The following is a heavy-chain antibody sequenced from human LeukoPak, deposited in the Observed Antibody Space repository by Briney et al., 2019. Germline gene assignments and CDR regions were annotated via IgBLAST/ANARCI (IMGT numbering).Heavy chain of an antibody. D-gene: IGHD3-10*01. CDR3: ARDITPPPGTTMIRGVVRTEDAFDI. Sequence: PSETLSLTCTVSGVSINSYHWSWIRQPAGKGLEWIGRINASGTANYNPSLKSRVTMSVDTSKNQSSLKLSSVNAAATAVYYCARDITPPPGTTMIRGVVRTEDAFDIWGQGTMVTVAS. CDR1: GVSINSYH. J-gene: IGHJ3*02. V-gene: IGHV4-4*07. CDR2: INASGTA.